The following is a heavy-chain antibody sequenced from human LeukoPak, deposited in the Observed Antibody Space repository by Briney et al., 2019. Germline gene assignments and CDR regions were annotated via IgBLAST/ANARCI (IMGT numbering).Heavy chain of an antibody. D-gene: IGHD4-11*01. CDR3: AREDVLTTVTPRSVAFDI. J-gene: IGHJ3*02. V-gene: IGHV4-30-4*08. Sequence: SQTLSLTCTVSGGSISSGGYYWSWIRQPPGKGLEWIGYIYYSGSTYYNPSLKSRVTISVDTSKNQFSLKLSSVTAADTAVYYCAREDVLTTVTPRSVAFDIWGQGTMVTVSS. CDR1: GGSISSGGYY. CDR2: IYYSGST.